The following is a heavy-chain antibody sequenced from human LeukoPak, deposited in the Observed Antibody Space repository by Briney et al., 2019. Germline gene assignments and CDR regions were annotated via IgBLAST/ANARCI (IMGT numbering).Heavy chain of an antibody. D-gene: IGHD3-10*01. V-gene: IGHV1-18*01. CDR2: ISAYNGNT. J-gene: IGHJ5*02. Sequence: ASVKVSCKASGYTFTSYGISWVRQAPGQGLEWMGWISAYNGNTNYAQKLQGRVTMTTDTSTSTAYMELRSLRSDDTAVYYCARGASWFGELLGTSYGENWFDPWGQGTLVTVSS. CDR3: ARGASWFGELLGTSYGENWFDP. CDR1: GYTFTSYG.